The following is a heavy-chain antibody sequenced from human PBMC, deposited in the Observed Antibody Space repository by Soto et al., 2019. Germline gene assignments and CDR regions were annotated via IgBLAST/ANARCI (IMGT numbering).Heavy chain of an antibody. Sequence: EVQLVESGGGLVQPGGSLRLSCAASGFTFSSYAMHWVRQAPGKGLEYVSAISSNGGSTYYANSVKGRFTISRDNSKNTLYLQMGSLRAEDMAVSYCARRDGYNSDYWGQGTLVTVSS. CDR3: ARRDGYNSDY. D-gene: IGHD5-12*01. CDR1: GFTFSSYA. CDR2: ISSNGGST. J-gene: IGHJ4*02. V-gene: IGHV3-64*01.